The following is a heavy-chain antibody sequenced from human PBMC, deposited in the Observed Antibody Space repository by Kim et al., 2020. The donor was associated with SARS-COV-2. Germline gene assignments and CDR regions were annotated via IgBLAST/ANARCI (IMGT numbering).Heavy chain of an antibody. CDR3: TRHRSGHNDNWFGP. J-gene: IGHJ5*02. CDR1: GYTFTSYD. D-gene: IGHD6-19*01. CDR2: MNPNSGNT. V-gene: IGHV1-8*01. Sequence: ASVKVSCKASGYTFTSYDINWVRQATGQGLEWLGWMNPNSGNTGYAEKFRGRVTMTREISTSTAYMELSSLTSEDTAVYYCTRHRSGHNDNWFGPWGQGTLVTVSS.